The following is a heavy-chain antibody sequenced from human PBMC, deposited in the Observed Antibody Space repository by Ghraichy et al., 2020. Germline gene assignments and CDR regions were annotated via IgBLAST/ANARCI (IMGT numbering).Heavy chain of an antibody. D-gene: IGHD4-23*01. CDR3: ARDNYGGSLDY. CDR2: ISAYT. J-gene: IGHJ4*02. CDR1: GYTFTSYA. Sequence: ASVKVSCKASGYTFTSYAISWVRQAPGQGLEWMGWISAYTNYAQSLQGRVTMTTDTSTSTAYMELRSLRSDDTAVYYCARDNYGGSLDYWGQGTLVTVSS. V-gene: IGHV1-18*01.